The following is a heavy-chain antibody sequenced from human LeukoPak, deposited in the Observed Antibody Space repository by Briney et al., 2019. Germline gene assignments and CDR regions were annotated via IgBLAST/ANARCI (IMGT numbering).Heavy chain of an antibody. D-gene: IGHD3-10*01. CDR2: IKQDGSEK. V-gene: IGHV3-7*01. J-gene: IGHJ4*02. CDR3: ARDPRGSEYSHFDS. Sequence: PGGSLRLSCAASGFTFSNAWMRWVRQSPGKGLEWVANIKQDGSEKHYVDSVKGRFTISRDNSKNSLYLQMSSLRAEDTAVYYCARDPRGSEYSHFDSWGQGTLVTVYS. CDR1: GFTFSNAW.